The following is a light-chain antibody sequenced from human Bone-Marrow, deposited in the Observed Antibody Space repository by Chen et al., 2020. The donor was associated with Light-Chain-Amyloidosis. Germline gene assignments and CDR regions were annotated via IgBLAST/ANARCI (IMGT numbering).Light chain of an antibody. J-gene: IGKJ4*01. CDR1: QTISSNY. Sequence: EIVLTQSPGTLSLSPGEGANLSCRASQTISSNYLTWYQQKFGQAPRLLIYGSSSRATGIPDRFTGSGYGTDFTLTINRLEPEDFATYYCQQYGTSPLTFGGGTKVEIK. CDR3: QQYGTSPLT. V-gene: IGKV3-20*01. CDR2: GSS.